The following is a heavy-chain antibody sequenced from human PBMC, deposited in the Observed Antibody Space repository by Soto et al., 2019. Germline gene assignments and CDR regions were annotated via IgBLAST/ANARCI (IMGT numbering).Heavy chain of an antibody. J-gene: IGHJ6*02. CDR1: GYTFTSYA. Sequence: ASVKVSCKASGYTFTSYAMHWVRQAPGQRLEWMGWINAGNGNTKYSQKFQGRVTITRDTSASTAYMELSSLRSEDTAVYYCARDGVYGYYYYGMDVWGQGTTVTVSS. CDR2: INAGNGNT. V-gene: IGHV1-3*01. CDR3: ARDGVYGYYYYGMDV. D-gene: IGHD5-12*01.